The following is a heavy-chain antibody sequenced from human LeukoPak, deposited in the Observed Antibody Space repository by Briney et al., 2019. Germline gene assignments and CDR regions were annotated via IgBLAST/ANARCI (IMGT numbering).Heavy chain of an antibody. J-gene: IGHJ4*02. CDR2: IYYSGST. CDR3: ARAVGATLNYFDY. Sequence: SETLSLTCTVSGGSISSYYWNWIRQPPGKGLEWIGYIYYSGSTNYNPSLKSRVTISVDTSKNQFSLKLSSVTAADTAVYYCARAVGATLNYFDYWGQGTLVTVSS. CDR1: GGSISSYY. V-gene: IGHV4-59*01. D-gene: IGHD1-26*01.